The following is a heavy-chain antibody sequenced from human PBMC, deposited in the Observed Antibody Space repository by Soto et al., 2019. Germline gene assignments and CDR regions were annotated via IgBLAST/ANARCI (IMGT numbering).Heavy chain of an antibody. V-gene: IGHV1-18*04. J-gene: IGHJ4*02. CDR3: ARDFISGKFFGY. Sequence: ASVKVSCKASTYTFNNYDINWVRQVPGQGLEWMGWINGYNGNTNYAQKFQGRLTMTTDTPTSTAYMEIKSLRPDDTAVYYCARDFISGKFFGYWGQGTPVTSPQ. D-gene: IGHD1-26*01. CDR1: TYTFNNYD. CDR2: INGYNGNT.